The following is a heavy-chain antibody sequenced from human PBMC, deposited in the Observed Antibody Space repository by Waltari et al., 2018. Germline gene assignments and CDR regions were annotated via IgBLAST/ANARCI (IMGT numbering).Heavy chain of an antibody. D-gene: IGHD3-10*01. Sequence: QVQLVQSGAEVKKPGSSVKVSCKASGGTFSSDVISWVRQVPGQGLEWMGRINPVYGTTDYAQKFQGRVTLTADKSTNTAYMELSSLRSEDTAVYYCARVITMVRGVIGYWGQGTLVTVSS. J-gene: IGHJ4*02. CDR3: ARVITMVRGVIGY. CDR2: INPVYGTT. V-gene: IGHV1-69*08. CDR1: GGTFSSDV.